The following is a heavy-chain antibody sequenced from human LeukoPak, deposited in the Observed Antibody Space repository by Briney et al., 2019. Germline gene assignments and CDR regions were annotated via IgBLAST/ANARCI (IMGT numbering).Heavy chain of an antibody. V-gene: IGHV4-31*03. CDR1: VGSISSGGYY. CDR3: AREPYSSGWQRYFDY. CDR2: IYYSGST. J-gene: IGHJ4*02. D-gene: IGHD6-19*01. Sequence: SHTLSLTCTVSVGSISSGGYYWSWVRQHPGKGLEWFGYIYYSGSTYYNPSLKSRVTISVDTSKNQFSLKLSSVTAADTAVYYCAREPYSSGWQRYFDYWGQGTLVTVSS.